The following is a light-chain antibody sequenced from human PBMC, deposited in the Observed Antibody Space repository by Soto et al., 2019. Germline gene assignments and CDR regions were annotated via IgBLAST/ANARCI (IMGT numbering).Light chain of an antibody. Sequence: QSPAPLSWSPGDIAKLACRASQSVSSRYLAWYQQKPGQAPRLLIYVASTRATGIPARFSGSGSGTEFTLTISSLQSEDFAVYYCQQYNNWPRTFGQGTKVDIK. CDR2: VAS. J-gene: IGKJ1*01. V-gene: IGKV3-15*01. CDR3: QQYNNWPRT. CDR1: QSVSSRY.